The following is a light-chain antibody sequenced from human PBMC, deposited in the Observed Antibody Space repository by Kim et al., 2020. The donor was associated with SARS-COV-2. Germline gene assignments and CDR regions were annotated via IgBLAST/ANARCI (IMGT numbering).Light chain of an antibody. J-gene: IGLJ2*01. CDR2: EVT. V-gene: IGLV2-8*01. Sequence: GQSVTFSCTGTSSDIGGYNYVSWYRQYPGRAPQLMISEVTKRPSGVPDRFSGSKSGNTASLTVSGLQADDEAHYYCCSYAGNNNVVFGGGTKLTVL. CDR3: CSYAGNNNVV. CDR1: SSDIGGYNY.